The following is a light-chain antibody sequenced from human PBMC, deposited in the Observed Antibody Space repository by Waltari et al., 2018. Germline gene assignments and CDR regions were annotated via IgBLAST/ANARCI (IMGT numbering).Light chain of an antibody. CDR1: SAVIVANHR. V-gene: IGLV5-45*01. CDR3: MIWRSGASE. J-gene: IGLJ2*01. Sequence: QAVLTQPPSLPASPGASASPTSTLRSAVIVANHRIYWYQQHPGSPPQYLLRYKSDSDKQPGSGVPSRFSGSKDASANAGILLSAGLQSEDEADYFCMIWRSGASEFGGGTKLTVL. CDR2: YKSDSDK.